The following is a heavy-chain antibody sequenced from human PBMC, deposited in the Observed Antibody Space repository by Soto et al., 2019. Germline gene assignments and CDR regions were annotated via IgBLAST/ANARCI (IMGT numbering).Heavy chain of an antibody. CDR1: GFTFRNYG. J-gene: IGHJ2*01. CDR3: TRDVSSRYFDL. CDR2: IWYDGSNT. V-gene: IGHV3-33*01. Sequence: ESGGGVVQPGRSLRLSCAASGFTFRNYGMHWVRQAPGKGLEWVAVIWYDGSNTYYADSVKGRFTISRDNSKNTLHLQMNSLRAEDTAVYYCTRDVSSRYFDLWGRGSLVTVSS.